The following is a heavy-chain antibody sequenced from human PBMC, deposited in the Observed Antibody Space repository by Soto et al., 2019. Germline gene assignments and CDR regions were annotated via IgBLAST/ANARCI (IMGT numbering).Heavy chain of an antibody. D-gene: IGHD4-17*01. Sequence: EVRLVESGGGLVQPGGSLRLSCAASGVTVGNNYMSWVRQAPGKGLEWVSVTYSGGDTRYADSVKGRFTMSRDSTKNTVXXXXXXXXXXXXXXYFCARNVPVTALGYWGQGSLVTVSS. CDR3: ARNVPVTALGY. CDR1: GVTVGNNY. J-gene: IGHJ4*02. CDR2: TYSGGDT. V-gene: IGHV3-66*01.